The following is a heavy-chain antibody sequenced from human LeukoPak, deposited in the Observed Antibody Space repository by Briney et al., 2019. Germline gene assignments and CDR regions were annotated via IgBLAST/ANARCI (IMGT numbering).Heavy chain of an antibody. Sequence: GGSLRLSCAASGFTFSSYAMSWVRQAPGKGLEWVSAISGSGGSTYYADSGKGRFTISRDNSKNTLYLQMNSLRAEDTAVYYCAKDPRDYDFWSGYSYYMDVWGKGTTVTVSS. CDR2: ISGSGGST. D-gene: IGHD3-3*01. J-gene: IGHJ6*03. CDR3: AKDPRDYDFWSGYSYYMDV. CDR1: GFTFSSYA. V-gene: IGHV3-23*01.